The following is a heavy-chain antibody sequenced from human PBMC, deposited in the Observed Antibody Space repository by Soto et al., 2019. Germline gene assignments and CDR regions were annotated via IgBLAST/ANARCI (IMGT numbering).Heavy chain of an antibody. D-gene: IGHD2-15*01. CDR2: IYPGDPDT. Sequence: PGESLKISCKGSGYSFTSYWIGWVRQMPGKGLEWMGIIYPGDPDTRYSPSFQGQVTISADKSISTAYLQWSSLKASDTAMYYCAAGYCSGGSCYRFGFQIWGQGTMVTVSS. CDR3: AAGYCSGGSCYRFGFQI. V-gene: IGHV5-51*01. CDR1: GYSFTSYW. J-gene: IGHJ3*02.